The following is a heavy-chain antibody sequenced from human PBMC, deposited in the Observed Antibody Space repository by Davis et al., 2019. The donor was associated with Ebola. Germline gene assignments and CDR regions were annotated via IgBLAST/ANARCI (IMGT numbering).Heavy chain of an antibody. V-gene: IGHV4-59*01. CDR2: IYYSGST. CDR3: ARFPALYYYYYGMDV. J-gene: IGHJ6*04. CDR1: GGSISSYY. Sequence: MPGGSLRLSCTVSGGSISSYYWSWIRQPPGKGLEWIGYIYYSGSTNYNPSLKSRVTISVDTSKNQFSLKLSSVTAADTAVYYCARFPALYYYYYGMDVWGKGTTVTVSS.